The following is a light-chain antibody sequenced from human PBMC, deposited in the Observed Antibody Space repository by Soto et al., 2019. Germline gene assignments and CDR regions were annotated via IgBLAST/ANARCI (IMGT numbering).Light chain of an antibody. CDR3: QQYNHRPS. Sequence: DIQMTQSPSSLCASVGDRVTITCRASQGIRHDLAWYQQKPGKAPKRLIYTASSLQSGVPPRFRGSGSETEFTLTISSLQSEDFAVYYCQQYNHRPSFGQGTKV. CDR2: TAS. V-gene: IGKV1-17*01. CDR1: QGIRHD. J-gene: IGKJ1*01.